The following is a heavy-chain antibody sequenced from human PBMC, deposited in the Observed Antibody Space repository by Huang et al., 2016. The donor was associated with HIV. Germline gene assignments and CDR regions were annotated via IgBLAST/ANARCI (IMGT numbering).Heavy chain of an antibody. CDR2: IFSSEST. J-gene: IGHJ4*02. CDR1: GGSISTSGYY. CDR3: ARQDTSGWYADPYYFDY. Sequence: QLQLQESGPGLVKPSETLSLTCTVSGGSISTSGYYWGWLRQPPGKGRGWIGSIFSSESTSYNPSPKSRVTISVDTSKSQFSLKLSSVTAADTAVYYCARQDTSGWYADPYYFDYWGQGTLVTVSS. D-gene: IGHD6-19*01. V-gene: IGHV4-39*01.